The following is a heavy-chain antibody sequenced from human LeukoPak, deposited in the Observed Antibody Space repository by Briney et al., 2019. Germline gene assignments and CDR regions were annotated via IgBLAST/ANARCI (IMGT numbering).Heavy chain of an antibody. CDR2: FDPEDGVK. V-gene: IGHV1-24*01. CDR3: ATVPTLDC. Sequence: ASVKVSCKVSGYTLLDLSMHWVRQAPGKGLEWMGGFDPEDGVKIYAQKFQGRVSMTEDTSTNTAYMELSSLRSEDTAVYYCATVPTLDCWGQGTLVTVSS. J-gene: IGHJ4*02. CDR1: GYTLLDLS.